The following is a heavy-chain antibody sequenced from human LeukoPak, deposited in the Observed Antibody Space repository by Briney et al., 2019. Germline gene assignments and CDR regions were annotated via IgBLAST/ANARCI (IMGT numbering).Heavy chain of an antibody. CDR1: GYSFTSYW. CDR2: IYPGDSDT. D-gene: IGHD5-18*01. J-gene: IGHJ4*02. V-gene: IGHV5-51*01. Sequence: GESLKISCKGSGYSFTSYWIGWVRQMPGKGLEWMGIIYPGDSDTRYSPSFQGQVTISADKSISTAYLQWSSLKASDTAMYYCARQDGSDTAMDYVTDYWGQGTLVTVSS. CDR3: ARQDGSDTAMDYVTDY.